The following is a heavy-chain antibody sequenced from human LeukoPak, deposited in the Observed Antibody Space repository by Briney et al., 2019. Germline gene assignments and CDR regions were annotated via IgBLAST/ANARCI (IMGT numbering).Heavy chain of an antibody. V-gene: IGHV3-21*01. J-gene: IGHJ4*02. D-gene: IGHD3-22*01. CDR3: ARGQDYYDSSGYYYDLYYFDY. CDR1: GFTFSSYS. Sequence: PGGSLRLSCAASGFTFSSYSMNWVRQAPGKGLEWVSSISSSSSYIYYADSVKGRFTISRDNAKNSLYLQMNSLSAEDTAVYYCARGQDYYDSSGYYYDLYYFDYWGQGTLVTVSS. CDR2: ISSSSSYI.